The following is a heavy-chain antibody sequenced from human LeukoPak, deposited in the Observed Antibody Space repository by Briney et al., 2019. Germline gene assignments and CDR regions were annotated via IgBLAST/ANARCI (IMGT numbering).Heavy chain of an antibody. J-gene: IGHJ4*02. Sequence: ASVKVSCKASGYTFTSYYMHWVRQAPGQGLEWMGLINPSGGSTSYAQKFQGRVTMTRDTSTSTVYMELSSLRSEDTAVYYCARVLRSSGWSGAIDYWGQGTLVTVSS. CDR2: INPSGGST. V-gene: IGHV1-46*01. CDR3: ARVLRSSGWSGAIDY. D-gene: IGHD6-19*01. CDR1: GYTFTSYY.